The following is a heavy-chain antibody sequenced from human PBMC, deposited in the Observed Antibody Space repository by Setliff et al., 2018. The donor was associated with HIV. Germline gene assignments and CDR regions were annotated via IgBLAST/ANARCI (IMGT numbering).Heavy chain of an antibody. D-gene: IGHD3-9*01. CDR1: GGTFSSYA. J-gene: IGHJ4*02. Sequence: SVKVSCKASGGTFSSYAISWVRQAPGQGLEWMGGIIPILGIANYAQKFQGRVTITADESTSTAYMELSSLRSDDTAVYYCARDHGILTGYYTDHWGQGTLVTVSS. V-gene: IGHV1-69*10. CDR3: ARDHGILTGYYTDH. CDR2: IIPILGIA.